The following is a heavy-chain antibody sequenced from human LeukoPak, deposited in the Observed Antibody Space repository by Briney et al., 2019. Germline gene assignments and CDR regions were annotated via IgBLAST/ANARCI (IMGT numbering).Heavy chain of an antibody. CDR3: ARAGTDDFWSGYYTY. V-gene: IGHV1-18*01. Sequence: GASVKVSCKASGYTFTSYGISWVRQAPGQGLEWMGWISAYNGNTNYAQKLQGRVTMTTDTSTSTAYMELRSPRSDDTAVYYCARAGTDDFWSGYYTYWGQGTLVTVSS. D-gene: IGHD3-3*01. J-gene: IGHJ4*02. CDR1: GYTFTSYG. CDR2: ISAYNGNT.